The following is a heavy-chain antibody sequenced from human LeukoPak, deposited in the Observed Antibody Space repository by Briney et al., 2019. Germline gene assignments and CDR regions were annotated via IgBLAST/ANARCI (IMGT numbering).Heavy chain of an antibody. CDR3: TTEMNWNYVLQD. Sequence: GGSLRLSCTVSGFTVSSNSMSWVRQAPGKGLEWVGRIKSKTDGGTTDYAAPVKGRFTISRDDSKNTLYLQMNSLKTEDTAVYYCTTEMNWNYVLQDWGQGTLVTVSS. CDR2: IKSKTDGGTT. D-gene: IGHD1-7*01. V-gene: IGHV3-15*01. J-gene: IGHJ4*02. CDR1: GFTVSSNS.